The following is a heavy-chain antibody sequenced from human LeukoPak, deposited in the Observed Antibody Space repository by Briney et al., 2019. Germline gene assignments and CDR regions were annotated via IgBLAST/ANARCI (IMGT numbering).Heavy chain of an antibody. Sequence: QTGGSLRLSCAASGFTFSSYSMNWVRQAPGKGLEWVSVIYSGGSTYYADSVKGRFTISRDNSKNTLYLQMNSLRAEDTAVYYCARDSPHTVGGNSVPPYWGQGTLVTVSS. CDR2: IYSGGST. CDR1: GFTFSSYS. D-gene: IGHD4-23*01. V-gene: IGHV3-53*01. J-gene: IGHJ4*02. CDR3: ARDSPHTVGGNSVPPY.